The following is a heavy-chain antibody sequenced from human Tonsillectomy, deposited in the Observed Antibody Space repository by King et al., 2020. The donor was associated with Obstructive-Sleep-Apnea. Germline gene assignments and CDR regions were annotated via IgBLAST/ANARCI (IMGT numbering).Heavy chain of an antibody. J-gene: IGHJ6*02. D-gene: IGHD2-2*01. Sequence: VQLVESGGGLVQPGGSLRLSCAASGFSFSSYDMHWVRQATGKGLEWVSSIGTAGDTDYPGSVKGRFTISREDAKNSLYLQMNSLRAGDTAVYFCARQGKAAASWMDYYYYALDVWGQGTTVTVSS. CDR2: IGTAGDT. CDR1: GFSFSSYD. V-gene: IGHV3-13*01. CDR3: ARQGKAAASWMDYYYYALDV.